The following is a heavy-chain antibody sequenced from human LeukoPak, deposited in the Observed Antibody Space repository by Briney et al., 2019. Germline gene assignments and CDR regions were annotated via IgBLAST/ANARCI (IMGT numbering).Heavy chain of an antibody. Sequence: SETLSLTCTVSGGSISSYYWSWIRQPAGKGLEWMGRIYTSGSTNYNPSLKSRVTMSVDTSRNQFSLKLSSVTAADTAVYYCARGQPQRFGELGYYYMDVWGKGTTVTVSS. CDR3: ARGQPQRFGELGYYYMDV. D-gene: IGHD3-10*01. J-gene: IGHJ6*03. CDR2: IYTSGST. CDR1: GGSISSYY. V-gene: IGHV4-4*07.